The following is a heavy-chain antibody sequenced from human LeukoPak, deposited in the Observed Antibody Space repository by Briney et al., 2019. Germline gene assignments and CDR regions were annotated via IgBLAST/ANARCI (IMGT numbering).Heavy chain of an antibody. J-gene: IGHJ4*02. CDR1: GYTFTSYA. CDR3: ARALPRIAAAATNRYYFDY. V-gene: IGHV7-4-1*02. Sequence: ASVKVSCKASGYTFTSYAMNWVRQAPGQGLEWMGWINTNTGNPTYAQGFTGRFVFSLDTSVSTAYLQISSLKAEDTAVYYCARALPRIAAAATNRYYFDYWGQGTLVTVSS. D-gene: IGHD6-13*01. CDR2: INTNTGNP.